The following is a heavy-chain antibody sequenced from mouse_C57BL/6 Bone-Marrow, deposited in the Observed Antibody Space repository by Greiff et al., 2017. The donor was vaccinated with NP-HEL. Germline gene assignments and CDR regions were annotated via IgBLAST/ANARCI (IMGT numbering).Heavy chain of an antibody. V-gene: IGHV5-12*01. J-gene: IGHJ1*03. CDR3: ARQTLHWYFDV. CDR1: GFTFSDYY. D-gene: IGHD1-1*01. Sequence: EVQGVESGGGLVQPGGSLKLSCAASGFTFSDYYMYWVRQTPEKRLEWVAYISNGGGSTYYPDTVKGRFTISRDNAKNTLYLQMSRLKSEDTAMYYCARQTLHWYFDVWGTGTTVTVSS. CDR2: ISNGGGST.